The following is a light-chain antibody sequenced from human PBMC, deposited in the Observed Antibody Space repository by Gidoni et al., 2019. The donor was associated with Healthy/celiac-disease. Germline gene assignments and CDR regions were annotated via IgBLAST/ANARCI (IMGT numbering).Light chain of an antibody. Sequence: EIQMTQSPSSLSASVGDRVTITCRASQSISSYLNWYQQKPGKAPKLLIYAASSLQSGVPSRFSGNGSGTDFTLTISSLQPEDFATYYCQQSYSTPFTFGPGTKVDIK. CDR2: AAS. V-gene: IGKV1-39*01. CDR1: QSISSY. J-gene: IGKJ3*01. CDR3: QQSYSTPFT.